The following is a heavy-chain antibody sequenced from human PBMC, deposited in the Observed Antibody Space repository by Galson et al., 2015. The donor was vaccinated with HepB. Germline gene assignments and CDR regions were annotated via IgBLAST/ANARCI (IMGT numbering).Heavy chain of an antibody. J-gene: IGHJ5*02. D-gene: IGHD6-13*01. CDR1: GYSFTSYW. Sequence: QSGAEVKKPGESLRISCKGSGYSFTSYWISWVRQMPGKGLEWMGRIDPSDSYTNYSPSFQGHVTISADKFISTAYLQWSSLKASDTAMYYCAGQGVAAAGTGRFHPWGQGTLVPVS. V-gene: IGHV5-10-1*01. CDR3: AGQGVAAAGTGRFHP. CDR2: IDPSDSYT.